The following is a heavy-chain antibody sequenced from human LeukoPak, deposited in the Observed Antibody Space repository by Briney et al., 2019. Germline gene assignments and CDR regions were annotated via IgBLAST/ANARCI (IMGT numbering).Heavy chain of an antibody. J-gene: IGHJ4*02. V-gene: IGHV3-23*01. D-gene: IGHD3-22*01. CDR2: IRGSGRTT. Sequence: GGSLRLSRAASGFTFSSYAMYWVRQAPGKGLEWVSVIRGSGRTTYYADSVKGRFTISRDNSKNTLYLQMNSLRAEDTAVYYCAREGYFDSSGPSGWGQGTLVTVSS. CDR3: AREGYFDSSGPSG. CDR1: GFTFSSYA.